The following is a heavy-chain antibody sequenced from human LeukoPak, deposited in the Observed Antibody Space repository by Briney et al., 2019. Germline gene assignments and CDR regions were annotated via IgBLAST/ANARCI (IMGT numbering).Heavy chain of an antibody. Sequence: SGGSLRLSCAASGFTFSSYEMNWVRQAPGKGLEWVSYISSTGTTIYYADSVKGRFTISRDNAKNSLYLQMNSLRAEDTAVYYCARSGIKMVRGVIIKSPYHMDVWGKGTTVTVSS. V-gene: IGHV3-48*03. D-gene: IGHD3-10*01. CDR3: ARSGIKMVRGVIIKSPYHMDV. CDR1: GFTFSSYE. CDR2: ISSTGTTI. J-gene: IGHJ6*03.